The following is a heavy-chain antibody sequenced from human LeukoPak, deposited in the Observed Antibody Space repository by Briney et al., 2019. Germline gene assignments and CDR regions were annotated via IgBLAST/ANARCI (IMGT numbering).Heavy chain of an antibody. V-gene: IGHV3-23*01. CDR1: GFTFSSYA. J-gene: IGHJ4*02. CDR2: ISGSGGST. CDR3: AKDRDSSGWYAPLDY. D-gene: IGHD6-19*01. Sequence: GGSLRLSCAASGFTFSSYAMSWVRQAPGKGLEWVSAISGSGGSTYYADSVKGRFTISRDNPKNTLYLQMNSLRAEDTAVYYCAKDRDSSGWYAPLDYWGQGTLVTVSS.